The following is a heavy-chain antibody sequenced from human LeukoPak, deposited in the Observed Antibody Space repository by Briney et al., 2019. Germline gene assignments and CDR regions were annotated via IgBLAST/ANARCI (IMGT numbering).Heavy chain of an antibody. V-gene: IGHV4-39*07. CDR2: IYYSGST. Sequence: PSETLSLTCTVSGGSISSSSYYWGWIRQPPGKGLEWIGSIYYSGSTYYNPSLKSRVTISVDTSKNQFSLKLSSVTAADTAVYYCAREPGNYYDSSGYIRADWGQGTLVTVSS. CDR1: GGSISSSSYY. J-gene: IGHJ4*02. D-gene: IGHD3-22*01. CDR3: AREPGNYYDSSGYIRAD.